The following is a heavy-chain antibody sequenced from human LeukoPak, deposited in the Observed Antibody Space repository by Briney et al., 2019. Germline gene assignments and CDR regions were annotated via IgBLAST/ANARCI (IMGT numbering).Heavy chain of an antibody. CDR2: IYPGDSDT. CDR1: GYSFTSYW. J-gene: IGHJ3*02. CDR3: ARQSPDSSSWSDAFDI. Sequence: GESLKISCKGSGYSFTSYWIGGVRQMPGKGLEWMGIIYPGDSDTRYSPSFQGQVTISADKSISTAYLQWSSLKASDTAMYYCARQSPDSSSWSDAFDIWGQGTMVTVSS. V-gene: IGHV5-51*01. D-gene: IGHD6-13*01.